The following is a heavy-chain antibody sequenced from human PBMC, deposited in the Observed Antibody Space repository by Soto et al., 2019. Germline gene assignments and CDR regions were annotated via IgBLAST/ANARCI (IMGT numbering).Heavy chain of an antibody. J-gene: IGHJ4*02. D-gene: IGHD3-10*01. CDR1: GGTFSSYA. CDR2: IIPIFGTT. Sequence: SVKVSCKASGGTFSSYAISWVRQAPGQGLEWMGGIIPIFGTTNYAQKFQGRVTITADESTSTAYMELSSLRSEDTAVYYCASSCSPGSYFALWGQGTLVTGSS. V-gene: IGHV1-69*13. CDR3: ASSCSPGSYFAL.